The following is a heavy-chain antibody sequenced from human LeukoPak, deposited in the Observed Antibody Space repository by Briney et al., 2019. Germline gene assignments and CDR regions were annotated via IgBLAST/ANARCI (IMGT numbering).Heavy chain of an antibody. CDR3: ARGSRELYYFDY. J-gene: IGHJ4*02. D-gene: IGHD1-7*01. V-gene: IGHV4-59*01. Sequence: PSETLSLTCTVSGGSISSYYWSWIRQPPGKGLEWIGYIYYSGSTKYNPSLKSRVTISVDASKTQFSLRLNSVTAADTAVYYCARGSRELYYFDYWGQGTLVTVSS. CDR1: GGSISSYY. CDR2: IYYSGST.